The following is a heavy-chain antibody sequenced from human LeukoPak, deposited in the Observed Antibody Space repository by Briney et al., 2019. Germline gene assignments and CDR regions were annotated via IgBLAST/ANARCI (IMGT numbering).Heavy chain of an antibody. CDR1: GFSLSDYG. Sequence: GGSLRLSCAASGFSLSDYGISWARQAPGKGLEWISYITTNSAKFYADSVRGRIAISRDNDKNSVYLQMNSLRDEDTAVYYCTRGRYQFLGPNDTWGQGSLVTVSS. CDR2: ITTNSAK. J-gene: IGHJ5*02. CDR3: TRGRYQFLGPNDT. D-gene: IGHD2/OR15-2a*01. V-gene: IGHV3-48*02.